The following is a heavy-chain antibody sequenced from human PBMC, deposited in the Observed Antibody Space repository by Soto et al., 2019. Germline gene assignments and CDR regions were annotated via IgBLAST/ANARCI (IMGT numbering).Heavy chain of an antibody. CDR1: GGTFSSYA. V-gene: IGHV1-69*13. D-gene: IGHD2-15*01. CDR3: ARAGYCSGGSCYGAARWFDP. Sequence: SVKVSCKASGGTFSSYAISWVRQAPGQGLEWMGGIIPIFGTANYAQKFQGRVTITADESTSTAYMELSSLRSEDTAVYYCARAGYCSGGSCYGAARWFDPWGQGTLVTVSS. J-gene: IGHJ5*02. CDR2: IIPIFGTA.